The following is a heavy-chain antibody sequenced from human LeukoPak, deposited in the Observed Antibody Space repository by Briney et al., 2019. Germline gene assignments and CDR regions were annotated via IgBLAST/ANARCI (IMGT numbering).Heavy chain of an antibody. V-gene: IGHV3-23*01. CDR3: PTGATIEGGFDY. D-gene: IGHD1-26*01. J-gene: IGHJ4*02. CDR2: ISGSGGST. Sequence: PGGSLRLSCAASAFTFSSYWMSWVRQAPGKGLEWVSAISGSGGSTYYADSVKGRFTISRDNSKNTLYLQMNSLRAEDTAVYYCPTGATIEGGFDYWGQGTLVTVSS. CDR1: AFTFSSYW.